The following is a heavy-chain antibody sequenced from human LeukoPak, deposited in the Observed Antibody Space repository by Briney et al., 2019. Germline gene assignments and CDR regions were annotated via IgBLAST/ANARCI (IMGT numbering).Heavy chain of an antibody. J-gene: IGHJ6*03. V-gene: IGHV3-64*01. CDR2: ISSNGGST. CDR3: ARTITGTSYYYMDV. Sequence: GGSLRLSCAASGFTFSSYAMHWVRQASGKGLEYVSAISSNGGSTYYANSVKGRFTISRDNSKNTLYLQMGSLRAEDMAVYYCARTITGTSYYYMDVWGKGTTVTVSS. CDR1: GFTFSSYA. D-gene: IGHD1-7*01.